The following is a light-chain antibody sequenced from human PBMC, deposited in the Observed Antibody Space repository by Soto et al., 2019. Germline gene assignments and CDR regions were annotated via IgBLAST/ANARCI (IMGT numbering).Light chain of an antibody. V-gene: IGKV3-15*01. CDR2: GPS. J-gene: IGKJ1*01. Sequence: EIVMTQSPGTLSVSPGERATLSCRASQSVSGNLAWYQQKPGQAPRLLIYGPSTRATGIPARFSGSGSGTEFTLTICSLQSEDFAVYYCQQYNNWPRTFGQGTKVEVK. CDR1: QSVSGN. CDR3: QQYNNWPRT.